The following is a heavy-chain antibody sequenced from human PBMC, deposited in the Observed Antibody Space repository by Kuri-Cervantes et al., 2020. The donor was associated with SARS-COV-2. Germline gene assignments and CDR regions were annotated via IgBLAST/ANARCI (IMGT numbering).Heavy chain of an antibody. V-gene: IGHV3-11*01. D-gene: IGHD3-3*01. CDR1: GFTFSNAW. Sequence: GESLKISCAASGFTFSNAWMSWVRQAPGKGLEWVSYISSSGSTIYYADSVKGRFTISRDNAKNSLYLRMNSLRAEDTAVYYCAKGDDFWSGYYPDYWGQGTLVTVSS. J-gene: IGHJ4*02. CDR3: AKGDDFWSGYYPDY. CDR2: ISSSGSTI.